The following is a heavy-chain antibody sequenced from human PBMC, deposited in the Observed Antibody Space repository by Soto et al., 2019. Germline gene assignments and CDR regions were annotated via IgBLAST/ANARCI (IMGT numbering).Heavy chain of an antibody. CDR2: IRSKAYGGTT. J-gene: IGHJ4*02. V-gene: IGHV3-49*03. D-gene: IGHD3-3*01. Sequence: GGSLRLSCTASGFTFGDYAMSWFRQAPGKGLEWVGFIRSKAYGGTTEYAASVKGRFTISRDDSKSIAYLQMNSLKTEDTAVYYCTRDRDFWSGPLFDYWGQGTLVTVSS. CDR3: TRDRDFWSGPLFDY. CDR1: GFTFGDYA.